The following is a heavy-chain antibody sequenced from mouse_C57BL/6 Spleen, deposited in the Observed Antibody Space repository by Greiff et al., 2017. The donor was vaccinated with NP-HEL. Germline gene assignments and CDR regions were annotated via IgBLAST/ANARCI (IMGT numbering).Heavy chain of an antibody. CDR2: IWTGGGT. Sequence: VKLQQSGPGLVAPSQSLSITCTVSGFSLTSYAISWVRQPPGKGLEWLGVIWTGGGTTYNSALKSRLSISKDNSKSQVFLKMNSLQTDDTARYYCARGGNSLSMDYWGQGTSVTVSS. J-gene: IGHJ4*01. V-gene: IGHV2-9-1*01. CDR3: ARGGNSLSMDY. CDR1: GFSLTSYA. D-gene: IGHD2-1*01.